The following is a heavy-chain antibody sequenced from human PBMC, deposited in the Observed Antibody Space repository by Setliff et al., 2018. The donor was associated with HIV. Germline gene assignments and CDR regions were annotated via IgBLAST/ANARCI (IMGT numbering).Heavy chain of an antibody. J-gene: IGHJ3*02. Sequence: SETLSLTCTVSGGSISSSSYYWGWIRQPPGKGLEWIGSIYYSGSTYYNPSLKSRITISVDTSKNQFSLKLSSVTAADTAVYYCMIAVAADAFDIWGQGTMVTVSS. D-gene: IGHD6-19*01. V-gene: IGHV4-39*01. CDR1: GGSISSSSYY. CDR3: MIAVAADAFDI. CDR2: IYYSGST.